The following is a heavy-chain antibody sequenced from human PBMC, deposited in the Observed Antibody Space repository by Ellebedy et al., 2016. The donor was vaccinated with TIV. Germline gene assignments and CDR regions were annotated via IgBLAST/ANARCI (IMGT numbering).Heavy chain of an antibody. CDR1: GGSISSYY. J-gene: IGHJ5*02. Sequence: MPSETLSLTCTVSGGSISSYYWSWIRQPPGKGLEWIGYIYYSGSTNYNPSLKSRVTISVDTSKNQFSLKLGSVTAADTAVYYCARVGYDFWSGYYDGHNWFDPWGQGTLVTVSS. V-gene: IGHV4-59*01. CDR2: IYYSGST. D-gene: IGHD3-3*01. CDR3: ARVGYDFWSGYYDGHNWFDP.